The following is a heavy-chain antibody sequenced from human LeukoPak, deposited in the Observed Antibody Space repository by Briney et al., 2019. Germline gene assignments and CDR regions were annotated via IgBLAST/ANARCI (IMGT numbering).Heavy chain of an antibody. CDR2: IDPSDAYT. D-gene: IGHD6-13*01. CDR1: GYSFTSYW. CDR3: ARHEGYSSSAEVY. Sequence: GESLKISCKGSGYSFTSYWISWVRQMPGKGLEWMGRIDPSDAYTNYSPSFQGHVTISSGKSIKTAYLQWSSLKASDTAMYYCARHEGYSSSAEVYWGQGTLVTVSS. J-gene: IGHJ4*02. V-gene: IGHV5-10-1*01.